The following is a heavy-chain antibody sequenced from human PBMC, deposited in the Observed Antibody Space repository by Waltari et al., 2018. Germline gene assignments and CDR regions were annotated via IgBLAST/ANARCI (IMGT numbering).Heavy chain of an antibody. J-gene: IGHJ6*02. CDR2: IIPIFGTA. CDR1: GGTFSSYA. Sequence: QVQLVQSGAEVKKPGSSVKVSCKASGGTFSSYAISWVRQAPGQGLEWMGGIIPIFGTANYAQKFQGRVTITTDESTSTAYMELSSLRSEDTAVYYCARGRSYYGSGSYYYYGMDVWGQGTTVTVSS. V-gene: IGHV1-69*05. CDR3: ARGRSYYGSGSYYYYGMDV. D-gene: IGHD3-10*01.